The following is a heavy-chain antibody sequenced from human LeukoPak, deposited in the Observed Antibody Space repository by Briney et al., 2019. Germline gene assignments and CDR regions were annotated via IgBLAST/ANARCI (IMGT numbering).Heavy chain of an antibody. Sequence: ASVKVSCKASGYTFTGYYMHWVRQAPGQGLEWMGWINPNSGDTNYAQKFQGRVTMTRDTSISTAYMELSRLTSDDTAMYYCARGQWLREYDYWGQGTLVTVSS. V-gene: IGHV1-2*02. D-gene: IGHD6-19*01. CDR1: GYTFTGYY. J-gene: IGHJ4*02. CDR3: ARGQWLREYDY. CDR2: INPNSGDT.